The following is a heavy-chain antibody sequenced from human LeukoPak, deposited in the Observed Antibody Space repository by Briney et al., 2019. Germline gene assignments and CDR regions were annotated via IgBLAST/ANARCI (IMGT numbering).Heavy chain of an antibody. D-gene: IGHD7-27*01. Sequence: GASVKVSCKASGYTFTSYDINWVRQATGQGLEWMGWMNPNSGNTGYAQKFQGRVTITADKSTSTAYMELSSLRSEDTAVYYCARVSPEGWGKWHAFDIWGQGTMVTVSS. J-gene: IGHJ3*02. CDR3: ARVSPEGWGKWHAFDI. V-gene: IGHV1-8*03. CDR2: MNPNSGNT. CDR1: GYTFTSYD.